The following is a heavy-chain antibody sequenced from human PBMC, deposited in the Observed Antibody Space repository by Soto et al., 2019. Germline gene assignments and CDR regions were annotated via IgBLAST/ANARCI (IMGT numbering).Heavy chain of an antibody. CDR2: IYYSGST. CDR1: GGSISSYY. V-gene: IGHV4-59*01. Sequence: SETLSLTCTVSGGSISSYYWSWIRQPPGKGLEWIGYIYYSGSTNYNPSLKSRVTISVDTSKNQFSLKLSSVTAADTAVYYCARGSPRHNFDYWRQGTLVTVSS. CDR3: ARGSPRHNFDY. J-gene: IGHJ4*02.